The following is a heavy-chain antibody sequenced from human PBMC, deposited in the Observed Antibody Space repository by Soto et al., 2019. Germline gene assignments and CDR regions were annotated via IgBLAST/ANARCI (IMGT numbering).Heavy chain of an antibody. J-gene: IGHJ6*03. CDR1: GDSVSSISAA. V-gene: IGHV6-1*01. Sequence: PSQTLSLTCAISGDSVSSISAAWDWIRPSPSRGLEWLGRTYYRSKWYNDYPVSVKSRITINPDTSKNQFSLQLNSMTPEDPAVYYCARARHATNGVCYRRVYYYYYIDVWGQGTTVTVSS. CDR3: ARARHATNGVCYRRVYYYYYIDV. CDR2: TYYRSKWYN. D-gene: IGHD2-8*01.